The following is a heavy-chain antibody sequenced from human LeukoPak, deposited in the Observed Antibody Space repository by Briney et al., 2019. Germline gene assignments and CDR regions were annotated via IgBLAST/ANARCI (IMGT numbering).Heavy chain of an antibody. J-gene: IGHJ4*02. CDR3: ARPTLGYCTNGVCYPYYFDY. D-gene: IGHD2-8*01. V-gene: IGHV3-53*05. CDR1: GFTVSSNY. Sequence: PGGSLRLSCAASGFTVSSNYMSWVRQAPGKGLEWVSVIYSCGSTYYADSVKGRFTISRDNSKNTLYLQINSLRAEDTALYYCARPTLGYCTNGVCYPYYFDYWGQGTLVTVSS. CDR2: IYSCGST.